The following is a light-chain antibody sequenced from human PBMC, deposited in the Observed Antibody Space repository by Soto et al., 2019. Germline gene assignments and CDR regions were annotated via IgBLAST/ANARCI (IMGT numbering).Light chain of an antibody. CDR1: SGDVGGYNF. J-gene: IGLJ7*01. Sequence: QSALTQPPSASGSPGQSVTISCTGTSGDVGGYNFFSWYQQHPGKAPKFMIYEVSKRPSGVPDRFSGSKSGNTASLTVSGLQAEDEAEYYCSSYAGGIKWVFGGGTQLTVL. V-gene: IGLV2-8*01. CDR3: SSYAGGIKWV. CDR2: EVS.